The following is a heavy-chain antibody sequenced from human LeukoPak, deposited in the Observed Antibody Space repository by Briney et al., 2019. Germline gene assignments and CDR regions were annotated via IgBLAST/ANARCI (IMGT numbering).Heavy chain of an antibody. CDR3: ARAVEYISGWYLFDY. J-gene: IGHJ4*02. D-gene: IGHD6-19*01. CDR1: GGSISSFY. Sequence: SSETLSLTCTVSGGSISSFYWTWIRQPAGKGLEWIGRIYPTGSTNYNPSLKSRVTMSVGTSKNQFSLKLSSVTAADTAMYYCARAVEYISGWYLFDYWGQGTLVTVSA. V-gene: IGHV4-4*07. CDR2: IYPTGST.